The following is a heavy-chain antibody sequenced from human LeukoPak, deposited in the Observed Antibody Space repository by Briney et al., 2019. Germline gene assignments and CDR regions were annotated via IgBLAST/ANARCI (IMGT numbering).Heavy chain of an antibody. CDR1: GGTFSSYA. CDR3: AKRDNVYYYYGMDV. CDR2: IIPIFGTA. V-gene: IGHV1-69*06. Sequence: SVKVSCKASGGTFSSYAISWVRQAPGQGLEWMGGIIPIFGTANYAQKFQGRVTITADKSTSIAYMELSSLRSEDTAVYYCAKRDNVYYYYGMDVWGNGTTVTVSS. J-gene: IGHJ6*04. D-gene: IGHD1-14*01.